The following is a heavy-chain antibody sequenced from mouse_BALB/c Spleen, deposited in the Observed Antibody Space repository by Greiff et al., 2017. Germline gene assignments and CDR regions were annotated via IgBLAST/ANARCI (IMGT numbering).Heavy chain of an antibody. D-gene: IGHD1-1*01. CDR1: GYSITSGYY. J-gene: IGHJ4*01. Sequence: VQLKESGPGLVKPSQSLSLTCSVTGYSITSGYYWNWIRQFPGNKLEWMGYISYDGSNNYNPSLKNRISITRDTSKNQFFLKLNSVTTEDTATYYCANLGYYGAMDYWGQGTSVTVSS. V-gene: IGHV3-6*02. CDR3: ANLGYYGAMDY. CDR2: ISYDGSN.